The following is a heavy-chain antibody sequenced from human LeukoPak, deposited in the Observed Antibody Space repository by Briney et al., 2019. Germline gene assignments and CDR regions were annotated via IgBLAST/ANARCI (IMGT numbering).Heavy chain of an antibody. CDR1: GYTFTSYD. V-gene: IGHV1-8*01. Sequence: ASVKVSCKASGYTFTSYDINWVRQATGQGLEWMGWMNPNGGNTGYAQKFQGRVTMTRNTSISTAYMELSSLRSEDTAVYYCARVSAYYDFWSGYLYGMDVWGQGTTVTVSS. CDR2: MNPNGGNT. D-gene: IGHD3-3*01. CDR3: ARVSAYYDFWSGYLYGMDV. J-gene: IGHJ6*02.